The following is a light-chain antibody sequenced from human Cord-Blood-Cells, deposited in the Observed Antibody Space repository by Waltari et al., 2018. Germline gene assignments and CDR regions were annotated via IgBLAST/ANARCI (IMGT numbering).Light chain of an antibody. V-gene: IGKV1-5*01. J-gene: IGKJ1*01. Sequence: DIQMTQSPSTLSASVGDRVPITCRAIHSISSWLAWYQQKPGKAPKLLIYDASSVESGVPSRFSGSGSGTEFTLTISSLQPDDFATYYCQQYNSYSTFGQGTKGEIK. CDR1: HSISSW. CDR3: QQYNSYST. CDR2: DAS.